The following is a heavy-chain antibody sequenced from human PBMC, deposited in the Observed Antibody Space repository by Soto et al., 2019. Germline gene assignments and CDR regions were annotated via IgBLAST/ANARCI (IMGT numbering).Heavy chain of an antibody. CDR1: GGSINSDEFY. CDR3: ARMGLHLGELSRNWFDP. CDR2: IYSSGRT. D-gene: IGHD3-16*02. V-gene: IGHV4-30-4*08. J-gene: IGHJ5*02. Sequence: QVQLQESGPGLVKPSQTLSLTCSLSGGSINSDEFYWTWIRQSPGKGLEWIGYIYSSGRTHYNPSXXXXXXXXXXXXXXXXXXXXXXXXAADTAVYYCARMGLHLGELSRNWFDPWGRGTLVTVSS.